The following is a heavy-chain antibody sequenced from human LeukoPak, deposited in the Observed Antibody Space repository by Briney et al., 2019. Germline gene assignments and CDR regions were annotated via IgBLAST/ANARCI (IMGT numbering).Heavy chain of an antibody. V-gene: IGHV1-46*01. Sequence: ASVKVSCKTSGYTFTSYYMHWVRQAPGQGLEWMRIINPSGGSTSYAQKFQGRVTMTRDTSTSTVYMELSSLRSEDTAVYYCARDGQHYDILTGYTDWGQGTLVTVSS. J-gene: IGHJ4*02. CDR3: ARDGQHYDILTGYTD. CDR1: GYTFTSYY. D-gene: IGHD3-9*01. CDR2: INPSGGST.